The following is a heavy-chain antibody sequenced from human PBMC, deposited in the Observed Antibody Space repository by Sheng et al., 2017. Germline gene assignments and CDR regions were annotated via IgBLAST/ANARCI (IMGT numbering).Heavy chain of an antibody. Sequence: QVQLRESGPGLVKPSETLSLTCTVSGYPISSGYYWGWIRQPPGKGLEWVGSIYHSGSTYYNPSLKSQVTISVDTSKNQISLKLNSVTAADTAVYYCARGGSESFYALWYWGQGALVTVSS. J-gene: IGHJ4*02. D-gene: IGHD3-10*01. V-gene: IGHV4-38-2*02. CDR1: GYPISSGYY. CDR3: ARGGSESFYALWY. CDR2: IYHSGST.